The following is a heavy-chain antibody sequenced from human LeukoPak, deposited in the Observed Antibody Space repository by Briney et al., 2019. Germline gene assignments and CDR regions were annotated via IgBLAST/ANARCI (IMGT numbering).Heavy chain of an antibody. V-gene: IGHV3-7*01. D-gene: IGHD6-19*01. CDR2: IKQDGSEK. J-gene: IGHJ4*02. Sequence: GGSLRLSCAASGFTVSSNYMSWVRQAPGKGLEWVANIKQDGSEKYYVDSVKGRFTISRDNAKNSLYLQMNSLRAEDTAVYYCARDRRASGWSDYFDYWGQGTLVTVSS. CDR3: ARDRRASGWSDYFDY. CDR1: GFTVSSNY.